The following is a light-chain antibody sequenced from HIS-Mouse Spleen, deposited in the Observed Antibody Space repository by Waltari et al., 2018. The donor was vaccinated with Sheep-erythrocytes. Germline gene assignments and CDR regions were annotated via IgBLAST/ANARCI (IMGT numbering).Light chain of an antibody. V-gene: IGLV2-11*01. Sequence: QSALTQPRSVSGSPGQSVPISCTGTSSDVGGYNYVSWYQPHPGKAPKLLIYDVSQRPSGVPGRFSGSKSGNTASLTISGLQAEDEADYYCCSYAGSYNHVFATGTKVTVL. CDR3: CSYAGSYNHV. CDR2: DVS. J-gene: IGLJ1*01. CDR1: SSDVGGYNY.